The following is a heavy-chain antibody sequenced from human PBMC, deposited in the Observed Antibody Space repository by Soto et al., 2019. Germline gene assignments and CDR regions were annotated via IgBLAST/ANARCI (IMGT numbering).Heavy chain of an antibody. D-gene: IGHD6-13*01. Sequence: QVQLQQWGTGLLEPSETLSLTCAVYGGSFSGYYWSWVRQPPGKGLEWIGEINHSGSTNYNASLKSRVTISLVTSKNQFSLKLRSLTAADTAVYHCARDGARNSTSWAYGFDYWGQGTLVTVSS. CDR3: ARDGARNSTSWAYGFDY. CDR2: INHSGST. CDR1: GGSFSGYY. V-gene: IGHV4-34*01. J-gene: IGHJ4*02.